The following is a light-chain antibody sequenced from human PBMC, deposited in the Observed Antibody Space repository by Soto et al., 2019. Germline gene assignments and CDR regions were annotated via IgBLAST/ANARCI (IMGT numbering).Light chain of an antibody. V-gene: IGKV3-15*01. Sequence: EIVMTRSPATLSVSRVEIATGSVRASQSVGSHLAWYQQRPGQAPRLLIYGASYRATGIPARFSGSGSGTDFTLIISSLQSEDFAVYYCQQYDNWPPFTFGPGTKVDI. CDR2: GAS. J-gene: IGKJ3*01. CDR1: QSVGSH. CDR3: QQYDNWPPFT.